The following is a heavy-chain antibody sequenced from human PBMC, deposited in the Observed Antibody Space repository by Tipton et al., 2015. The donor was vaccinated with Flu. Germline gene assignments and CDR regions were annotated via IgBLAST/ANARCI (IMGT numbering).Heavy chain of an antibody. Sequence: SLRLSCAASGFTFDDYGMSWVRQAPGKGLEWVSGINWNGGSTGYADSVKGRFTISRDNAKNSLYLQMNGLRAEDAALYYCARTVGVPLYYFDYWGQGTLVTVSS. V-gene: IGHV3-20*04. D-gene: IGHD3-16*01. CDR1: GFTFDDYG. CDR2: INWNGGST. J-gene: IGHJ4*02. CDR3: ARTVGVPLYYFDY.